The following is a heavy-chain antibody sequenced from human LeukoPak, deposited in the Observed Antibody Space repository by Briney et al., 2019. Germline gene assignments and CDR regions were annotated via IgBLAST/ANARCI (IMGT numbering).Heavy chain of an antibody. CDR3: AKDGVPYQLLIDY. V-gene: IGHV3-23*01. Sequence: LGGSLRLSCAASGFTFSSYAMSWVRQAPGKGLEWVSAISGSGGSTYYADSVKGRSTISRDNSKNTLYLQMNSLRAEDTAVYYCAKDGVPYQLLIDYCGQGTLVTVSS. CDR2: ISGSGGST. J-gene: IGHJ4*02. CDR1: GFTFSSYA. D-gene: IGHD2-2*01.